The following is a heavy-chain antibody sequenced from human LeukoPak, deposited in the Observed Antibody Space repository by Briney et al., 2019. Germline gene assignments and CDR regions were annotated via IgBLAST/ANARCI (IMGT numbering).Heavy chain of an antibody. CDR1: GFTFSSYW. J-gene: IGHJ6*03. CDR3: ARGAGKTYYYYYMDV. CDR2: IKKDGSDK. V-gene: IGHV3-7*01. Sequence: GGSLRLSCAASGFTFSSYWMSWVRQASGKGLEWVANIKKDGSDKYYVDSVKGRFTISRDNAKNSLYLQMNSLRAEDTAVYYCARGAGKTYYYYYMDVWGKGTTVTVSS.